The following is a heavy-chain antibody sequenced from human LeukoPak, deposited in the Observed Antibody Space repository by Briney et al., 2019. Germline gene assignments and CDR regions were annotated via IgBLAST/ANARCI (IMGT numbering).Heavy chain of an antibody. J-gene: IGHJ5*02. V-gene: IGHV1-2*02. Sequence: ASVKVSCKASGDTFTGYYMHRVRQDPRQGLEWMGWINPNSGGTNYTQKLQGRVTMTTDTSTSTAYMELRSLRSDDTAVYYCARVRSADYVWGSYRLRRFDPWGQGTLVTVSS. CDR2: INPNSGGT. CDR3: ARVRSADYVWGSYRLRRFDP. CDR1: GDTFTGYY. D-gene: IGHD3-16*02.